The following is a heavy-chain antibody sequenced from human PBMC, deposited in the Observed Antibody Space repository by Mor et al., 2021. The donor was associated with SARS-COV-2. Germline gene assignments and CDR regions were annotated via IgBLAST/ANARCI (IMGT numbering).Heavy chain of an antibody. V-gene: IGHV4-34*01. CDR2: T. J-gene: IGHJ6*02. CDR3: AKESNGVNYYYYGMDV. D-gene: IGHD1-1*01. Sequence: TNYNPSLKSRVTISVDTSKNQFSLKLSSVTAADTAVYYCAKESNGVNYYYYGMDVWGQGT.